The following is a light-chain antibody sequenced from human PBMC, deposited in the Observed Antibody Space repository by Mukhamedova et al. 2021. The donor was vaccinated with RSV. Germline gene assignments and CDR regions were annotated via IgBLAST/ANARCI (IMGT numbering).Light chain of an antibody. CDR3: QQYYSTPYS. J-gene: IGKJ2*03. CDR1: QSVLYSSNNKNY. CDR2: WAS. V-gene: IGKV4-1*01. Sequence: QSVLYSSNNKNYLAWYQQKPGQPPKLLIYWASTRESGVPDRFSGSGSGTDFTLTISSLQAEDVAVYYCQQYYSTPYSFGQGTKLE.